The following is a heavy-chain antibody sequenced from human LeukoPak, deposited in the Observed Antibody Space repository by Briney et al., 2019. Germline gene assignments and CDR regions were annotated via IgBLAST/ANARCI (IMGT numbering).Heavy chain of an antibody. CDR3: AKGVKAVAGGPTDC. CDR2: ISWNSGSI. J-gene: IGHJ4*02. Sequence: GRSLRLSCAASGFTFDDYAMHWVRQAPGKGLEWVSGISWNSGSIGYADSVKGRFTISRDNAKNSLYLQMNSLRAEDTALYYCAKGVKAVAGGPTDCWGQGTLVTVSS. V-gene: IGHV3-9*01. CDR1: GFTFDDYA. D-gene: IGHD6-19*01.